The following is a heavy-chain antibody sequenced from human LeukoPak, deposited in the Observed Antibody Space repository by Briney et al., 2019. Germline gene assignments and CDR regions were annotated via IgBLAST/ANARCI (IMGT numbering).Heavy chain of an antibody. J-gene: IGHJ4*02. D-gene: IGHD3-22*01. CDR2: INTYNGYT. CDR1: GYTFTSYG. V-gene: IGHV1-18*01. CDR3: ARDLPYETSGYY. Sequence: ASVKVSCKASGYTFTSYGISWVRQAPGQGLEWMGWINTYNGYTNYAQILQGRVTVTADTSTTTAYMELRSLRSDDTAVYYCARDLPYETSGYYWGQGTLVIVSS.